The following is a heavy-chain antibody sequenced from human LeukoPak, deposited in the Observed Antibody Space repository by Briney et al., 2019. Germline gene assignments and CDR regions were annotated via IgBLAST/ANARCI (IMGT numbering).Heavy chain of an antibody. CDR1: GLTFSIYG. CDR2: IRDDGSSV. Sequence: GGSLRLSCAVSGLTFSIYGMHWVRQAPGKGLEWVTFIRDDGSSVHYADSVKGRFTVSRDHSKNTLYLQMNSLTLEDTAVYYCAKDGVIYCSSTSCYTPLDYWGQGTLVTVSS. J-gene: IGHJ4*02. D-gene: IGHD2-2*02. V-gene: IGHV3-30*02. CDR3: AKDGVIYCSSTSCYTPLDY.